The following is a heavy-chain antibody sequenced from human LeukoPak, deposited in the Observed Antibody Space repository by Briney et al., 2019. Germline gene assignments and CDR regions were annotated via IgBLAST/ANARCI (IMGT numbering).Heavy chain of an antibody. CDR3: WFRYQLLSIDY. Sequence: GGSLRLSCAASGFTFSSYEMNWVRQAPGKGLEWVSYISSSGSTIYYADSVKGRFTISRDNAKNSLYLQMNSLRAEDTAVYYCWFRYQLLSIDYWGQGTLVTVSS. V-gene: IGHV3-48*03. CDR1: GFTFSSYE. CDR2: ISSSGSTI. J-gene: IGHJ4*02. D-gene: IGHD2-2*01.